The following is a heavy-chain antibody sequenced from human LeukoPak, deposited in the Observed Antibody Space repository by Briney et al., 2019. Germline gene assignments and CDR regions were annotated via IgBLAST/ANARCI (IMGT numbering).Heavy chain of an antibody. D-gene: IGHD2-2*01. Sequence: PGGSLRLSCAASGFTFINYSMHWVRQAPGKGLVWVSRIKSDGITTNYADSVKGRFTISRDNAKNTLYLQVNSLRAEDTAVYYFARDASNWYYFDYWGQGALVTVSS. V-gene: IGHV3-74*01. J-gene: IGHJ4*02. CDR1: GFTFINYS. CDR3: ARDASNWYYFDY. CDR2: IKSDGITT.